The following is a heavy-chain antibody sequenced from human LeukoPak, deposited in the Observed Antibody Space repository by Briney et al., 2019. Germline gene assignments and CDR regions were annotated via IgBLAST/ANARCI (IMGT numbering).Heavy chain of an antibody. V-gene: IGHV3-21*01. CDR3: ARPSNSSGNDAFDI. CDR2: IDSSSRYI. J-gene: IGHJ3*02. Sequence: GGSLRLSCAASGFTFSSYSMNWVRQGPGKGLEWVSSIDSSSRYIYYADSVKGRFTISRDNAKNSLYLQMNSLRAEDTAVYYCARPSNSSGNDAFDIWGQGTMVTVSS. CDR1: GFTFSSYS. D-gene: IGHD3-22*01.